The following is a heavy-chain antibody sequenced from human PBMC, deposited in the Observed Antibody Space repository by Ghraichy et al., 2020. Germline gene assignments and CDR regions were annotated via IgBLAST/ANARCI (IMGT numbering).Heavy chain of an antibody. Sequence: GGSLRLSCAASGFTFSHYYMSWIRQTPGKGLEWLSYIGSSGTTIDYADSVKGRFTISRDNSKNTLYLQMNSLRAEDTAMYYCARAYGDYYYGMDVWGQGTTVTVSS. CDR2: IGSSGTTI. J-gene: IGHJ6*02. V-gene: IGHV3-11*01. D-gene: IGHD4-17*01. CDR1: GFTFSHYY. CDR3: ARAYGDYYYGMDV.